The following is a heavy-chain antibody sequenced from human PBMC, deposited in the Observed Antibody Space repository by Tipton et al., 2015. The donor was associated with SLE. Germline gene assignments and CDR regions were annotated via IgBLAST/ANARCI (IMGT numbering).Heavy chain of an antibody. CDR1: GYSISSGYY. V-gene: IGHV4-38-2*01. J-gene: IGHJ4*02. CDR2: IYHSGST. CDR3: ARHQGGFDY. Sequence: TLSLTCAVSGYSISSGYYWGWIRQPPGKGLEWIGSIYHSGSTYYNPSLKSRVTISVDTSKNQFSLKLGSVTAADTAVYYCARHQGGFDYWGQGTLVTVSS.